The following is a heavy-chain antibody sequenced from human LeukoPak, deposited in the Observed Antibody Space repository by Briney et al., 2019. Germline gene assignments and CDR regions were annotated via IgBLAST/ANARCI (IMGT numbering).Heavy chain of an antibody. V-gene: IGHV3-21*01. D-gene: IGHD3-22*01. CDR1: GFTFSSYS. CDR2: ISSSSSYI. J-gene: IGHJ6*03. Sequence: GGSLRLSCAASGFTFSSYSMNWVRQAPGKGLEWVSSISSSSSYIYYADSVKGRFTISRDNAKNSLYLQMNSLRAEDTAVYYCARSSYDSSGTDYYYYMDVRGKGTTVTVSS. CDR3: ARSSYDSSGTDYYYYMDV.